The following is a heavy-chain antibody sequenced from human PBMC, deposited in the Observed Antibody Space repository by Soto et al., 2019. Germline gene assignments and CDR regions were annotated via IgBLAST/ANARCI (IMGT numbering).Heavy chain of an antibody. D-gene: IGHD4-17*01. CDR3: AKADYGNSLHDGFDY. CDR1: GFTFDDYA. V-gene: IGHV3-9*01. CDR2: ISWNSGSI. Sequence: GGSLRLSCAASGFTFDDYAMHWVRQAPGKGLEWVSGISWNSGSIGYADSVKGRFTISRDNAKNSLYLQMNSLRAEDTALYYCAKADYGNSLHDGFDYWGQGTLVTVSS. J-gene: IGHJ4*02.